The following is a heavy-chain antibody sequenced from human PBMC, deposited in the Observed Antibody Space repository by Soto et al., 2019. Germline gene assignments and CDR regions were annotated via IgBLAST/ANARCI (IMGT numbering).Heavy chain of an antibody. CDR1: GGSISSGGYY. Sequence: SETLSLTCTVSGGSISSGGYYWSWIRQHPGKGLEWIGYIYYIGSTYYNPSLKSRVTISVDTSKNQFSLKLSSVTAADTAVYYCASYFRFRGFYGMYVRAQRTTVTVS. D-gene: IGHD3-10*01. CDR2: IYYIGST. CDR3: ASYFRFRGFYGMYV. V-gene: IGHV4-31*03. J-gene: IGHJ6*02.